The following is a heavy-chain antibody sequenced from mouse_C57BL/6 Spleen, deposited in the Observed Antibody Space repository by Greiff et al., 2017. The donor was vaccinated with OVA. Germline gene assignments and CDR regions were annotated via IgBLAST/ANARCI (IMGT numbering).Heavy chain of an antibody. CDR3: ARSDSSGYGAMDY. Sequence: QVQLKQPGAELVMPGASVKLSCKASGYTFTSYWMHWVKQRPGQGLEWIGEIDPSDSYTNYNQKFKGKSTLTVDKSSSTAYMQLSSLTSEDSAVYYCARSDSSGYGAMDYWGQGTSVTVSS. J-gene: IGHJ4*01. V-gene: IGHV1-69*01. CDR2: IDPSDSYT. CDR1: GYTFTSYW. D-gene: IGHD3-2*02.